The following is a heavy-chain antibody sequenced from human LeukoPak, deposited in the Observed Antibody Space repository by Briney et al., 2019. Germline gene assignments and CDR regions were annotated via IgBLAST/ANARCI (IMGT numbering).Heavy chain of an antibody. CDR1: GFTFDDYA. J-gene: IGHJ4*02. CDR2: ISWNSGSI. Sequence: GRSLRLSCAASGFTFDDYAMHWVRQAPGKGLAWVSGISWNSGSIGYADSVKGRFTISRDNAKNSLYLQMNSLRAEDTALYYCAKDLYGDQGRTFDYWGQGTLVTVSS. V-gene: IGHV3-9*01. CDR3: AKDLYGDQGRTFDY. D-gene: IGHD4-17*01.